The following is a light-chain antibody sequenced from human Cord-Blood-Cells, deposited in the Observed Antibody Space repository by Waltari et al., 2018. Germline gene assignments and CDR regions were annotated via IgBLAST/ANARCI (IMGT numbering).Light chain of an antibody. CDR1: SSDVGSYNL. CDR2: SNN. Sequence: QSALTQPASVSGSPGQSITISCTGTSSDVGSYNLVSWYQQHPGKAPKLLIYSNNQRPSGVPDRFSGSKSGTSASLAISGLQSEDEADYYCAAWDDSLNGVVFGGGTKLTVL. CDR3: AAWDDSLNGVV. J-gene: IGLJ2*01. V-gene: IGLV2-14*02.